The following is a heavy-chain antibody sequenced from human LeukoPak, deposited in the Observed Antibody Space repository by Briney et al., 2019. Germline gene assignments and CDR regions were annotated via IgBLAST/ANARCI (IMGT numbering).Heavy chain of an antibody. V-gene: IGHV4-61*01. CDR2: IYGSGST. J-gene: IGHJ6*03. D-gene: IGHD4/OR15-4a*01. Sequence: SETLSLTCTVSGGSISSGSYYWTWIRQPPGKGLECIGYIYGSGSTNYSPSLKSRVTISVDTSKNQFSLKLTSVTAADTAVYYCARADYGYMDVWGKGTTVTVSS. CDR1: GGSISSGSYY. CDR3: ARADYGYMDV.